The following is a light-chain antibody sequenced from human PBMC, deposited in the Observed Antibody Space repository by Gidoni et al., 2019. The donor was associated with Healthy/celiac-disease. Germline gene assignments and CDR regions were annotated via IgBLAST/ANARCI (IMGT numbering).Light chain of an antibody. J-gene: IGKJ4*01. Sequence: DIQMTQSPSSLSSSVGDRVTITCQASQDISNYLNWYQQKPGKAPKLLIYDASNLETGVPSRFSGSGSGTDFTVTISRLQPEDIATYYCQQYDNLQLTFGGGTKVEIK. CDR2: DAS. CDR3: QQYDNLQLT. V-gene: IGKV1-33*01. CDR1: QDISNY.